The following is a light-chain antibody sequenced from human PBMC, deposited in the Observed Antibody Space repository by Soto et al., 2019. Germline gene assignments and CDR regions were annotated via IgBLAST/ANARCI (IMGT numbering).Light chain of an antibody. CDR3: CSYAGADSAPYV. CDR2: EGH. CDR1: RSDIGSYNL. V-gene: IGLV2-23*01. J-gene: IGLJ1*01. Sequence: QSALTQPASVSGSPGESITILCTGSRSDIGSYNLVSRYQQHPGKAPKLVIFEGHKRPSDISDRFSGSKSAYTASLTISGLQPDDEADYYCCSYAGADSAPYVLRTGTQLTVL.